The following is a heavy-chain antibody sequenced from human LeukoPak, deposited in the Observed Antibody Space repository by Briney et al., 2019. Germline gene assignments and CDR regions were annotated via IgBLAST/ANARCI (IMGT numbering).Heavy chain of an antibody. J-gene: IGHJ5*02. V-gene: IGHV1-3*01. CDR1: GYTFTSHA. CDR3: ARDRIAVAAHNWFDP. D-gene: IGHD6-19*01. Sequence: GASVKVSCKASGYTFTSHAMHWVRQAPGQRLEWMGWINAGNGNTKYSQKFQGRVTITRDTSASTAYMELSSLRSEDTAVYYCARDRIAVAAHNWFDPWGQGTLVTVSS. CDR2: INAGNGNT.